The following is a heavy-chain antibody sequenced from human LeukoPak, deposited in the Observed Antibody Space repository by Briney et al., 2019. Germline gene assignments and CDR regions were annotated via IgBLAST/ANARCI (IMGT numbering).Heavy chain of an antibody. CDR3: ARGGGYYDSSPMGGSIDY. D-gene: IGHD3-22*01. V-gene: IGHV1-3*01. J-gene: IGHJ4*02. CDR2: INAGNGNT. Sequence: GASVKVSCKASGYTFTSYAMHWVRQAPGQRLEWMGWINAGNGNTKYSQKFQGRVTITRDTSASTAYMELSSLRSEDTAVYYCARGGGYYDSSPMGGSIDYWGQGTLVTVSS. CDR1: GYTFTSYA.